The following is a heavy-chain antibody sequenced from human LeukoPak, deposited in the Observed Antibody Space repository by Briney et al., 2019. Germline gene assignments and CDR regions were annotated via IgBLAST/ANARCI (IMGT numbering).Heavy chain of an antibody. V-gene: IGHV3-33*01. D-gene: IGHD3-10*01. CDR3: ARRYYGSGSYYNGSDY. J-gene: IGHJ4*02. CDR2: IWYDGSNK. CDR1: GFTFSSYG. Sequence: GRSLRLSCAASGFTFSSYGMHWVRQAPGKGLEWVAVIWYDGSNKYYADSVKGRFTISRDNSKNTLYLQMNSLRAEDTAVYYCARRYYGSGSYYNGSDYWGQGTLVTVSS.